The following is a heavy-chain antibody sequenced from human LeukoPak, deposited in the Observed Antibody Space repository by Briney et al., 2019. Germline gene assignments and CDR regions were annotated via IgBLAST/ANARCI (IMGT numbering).Heavy chain of an antibody. Sequence: SETLSLTCTVSGGSISSGDYYWSWIRQPPGKGLEWIGYIYYSGSTYYNPSLKSRVTISVDTSKNQFSLKLSSVTAADTAVYYCAREVTMVRGSGAFDIWGQGTMVTVSS. D-gene: IGHD3-10*01. CDR3: AREVTMVRGSGAFDI. J-gene: IGHJ3*02. V-gene: IGHV4-30-4*08. CDR1: GGSISSGDYY. CDR2: IYYSGST.